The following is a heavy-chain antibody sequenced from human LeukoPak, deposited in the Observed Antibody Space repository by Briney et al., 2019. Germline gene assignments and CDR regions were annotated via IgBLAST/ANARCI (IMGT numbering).Heavy chain of an antibody. Sequence: GGSLRLSCAASGFSFSKAWMSWVRQAPGKGLEWVGRIKSRTDDGTTDYAAPVKGRFTISRDDSKNTLSLQMNSLKTEDTAVYYCSTITMIREHEDYWGQGNLVTVSS. J-gene: IGHJ4*02. CDR2: IKSRTDDGTT. V-gene: IGHV3-15*01. CDR1: GFSFSKAW. CDR3: STITMIREHEDY. D-gene: IGHD3-10*01.